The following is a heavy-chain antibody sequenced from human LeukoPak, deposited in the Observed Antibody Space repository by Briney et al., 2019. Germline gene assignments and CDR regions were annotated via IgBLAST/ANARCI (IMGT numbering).Heavy chain of an antibody. Sequence: GASVKVSCKASGGTFSSYTISWVRQAPGQGLEWMGRIIPILGIANYAQKFQSRVTITADKSTSTAYMELSSLRSEDTAVYYCARASPVGSGYYYFDYWGQGTLVTVSS. J-gene: IGHJ4*02. D-gene: IGHD3-22*01. CDR3: ARASPVGSGYYYFDY. CDR1: GGTFSSYT. V-gene: IGHV1-69*02. CDR2: IIPILGIA.